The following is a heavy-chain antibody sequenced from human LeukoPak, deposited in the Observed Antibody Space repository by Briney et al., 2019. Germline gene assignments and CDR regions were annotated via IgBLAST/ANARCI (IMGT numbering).Heavy chain of an antibody. CDR2: IYSSGSA. J-gene: IGHJ4*02. CDR3: ARERAAVPDY. CDR1: GDSISSISYS. Sequence: PSQTLSLTCVVSGDSISSISYSWSWIRQPPGTGLEWIGYIYSSGSAYYNPSLKSRVTISVDTSKNQFSLKVSSVTAADTAVYYCARERAAVPDYWGQGTLVTVSS. V-gene: IGHV4-30-4*07. D-gene: IGHD2-15*01.